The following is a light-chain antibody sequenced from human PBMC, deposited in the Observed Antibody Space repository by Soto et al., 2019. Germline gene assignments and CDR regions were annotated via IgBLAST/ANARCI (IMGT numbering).Light chain of an antibody. CDR3: ASYTTSGTVL. J-gene: IGLJ2*01. Sequence: QSVLTQPASVSGSPGQSITISCTGTTSDVGGYNSVSWFQHHPDKAPKFIIYEVTLRPPGVSNRFSGSKSGNTASLTISGRQAEDEADYYCASYTTSGTVLFGGGTQLTVL. CDR1: TSDVGGYNS. V-gene: IGLV2-14*01. CDR2: EVT.